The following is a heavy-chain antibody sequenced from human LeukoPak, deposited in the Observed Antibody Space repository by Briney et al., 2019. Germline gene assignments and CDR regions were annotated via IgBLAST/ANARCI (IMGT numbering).Heavy chain of an antibody. D-gene: IGHD2-2*02. V-gene: IGHV4-39*07. CDR1: GGSISSSSYY. J-gene: IGHJ4*02. CDR3: ASTEMGYCSSTSCYSFDY. Sequence: PSETLSLTCTVSGGSISSSSYYWGWIRQPPGKGLEWIGSIYYSGSTNYNPSLKSRVTISVDTSKNQFSLKLSSVTAADTAVYYCASTEMGYCSSTSCYSFDYWGQGTLVTVSS. CDR2: IYYSGST.